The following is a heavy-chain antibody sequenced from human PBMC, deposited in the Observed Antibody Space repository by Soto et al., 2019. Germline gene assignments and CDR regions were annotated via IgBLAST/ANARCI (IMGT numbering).Heavy chain of an antibody. CDR2: ISAYNGNT. Sequence: ASVKVSCKASGYTFTSYGISWVRQAPGQGLEWMGWISAYNGNTNYAQKLQGGVTMTTDTSTSTTYMELRSLRPDDTAVYYCTRSTPNSRDYYNCFDPWDQVTLVTVSS. V-gene: IGHV1-18*01. D-gene: IGHD3-22*01. CDR3: TRSTPNSRDYYNCFDP. CDR1: GYTFTSYG. J-gene: IGHJ5*01.